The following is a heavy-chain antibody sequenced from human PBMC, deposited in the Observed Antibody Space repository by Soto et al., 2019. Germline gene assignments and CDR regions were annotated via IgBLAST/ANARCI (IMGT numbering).Heavy chain of an antibody. J-gene: IGHJ5*02. CDR3: ARERYYYGSGSHVTNWFDP. CDR2: INPSGGST. CDR1: GYTFTSYY. D-gene: IGHD3-10*01. V-gene: IGHV1-46*01. Sequence: GASVKVSCKASGYTFTSYYMHWVRQAPGQGLDWMGIINPSGGSTSYAQKFQGRVTMTRDTSTSTVYMELSSLRSEDTAVYYCARERYYYGSGSHVTNWFDPWGQGTLVTVSS.